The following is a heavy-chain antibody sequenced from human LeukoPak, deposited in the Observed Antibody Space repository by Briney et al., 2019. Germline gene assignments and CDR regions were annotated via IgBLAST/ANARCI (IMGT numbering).Heavy chain of an antibody. D-gene: IGHD3-9*01. CDR3: TRGGGVKTGYSSNWFDP. CDR2: IRSKAYGGTT. J-gene: IGHJ5*02. CDR1: GFTFGDYA. Sequence: PGGSLRLSCTASGFTFGDYAMSWFRQAPGKGLEWVGFIRSKAYGGTTEYAASVKGRFTISRDDSKSIAYLQMNSLKTEDTAVYYCTRGGGVKTGYSSNWFDPWGQGTLVTVSS. V-gene: IGHV3-49*03.